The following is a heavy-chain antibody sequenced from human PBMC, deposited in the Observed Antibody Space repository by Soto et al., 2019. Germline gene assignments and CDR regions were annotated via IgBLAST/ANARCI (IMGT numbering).Heavy chain of an antibody. V-gene: IGHV4-59*01. J-gene: IGHJ5*02. Sequence: SETLSLTCTVSGGSISSYYWSWIRQPPGKGLEWIGYIYYSGSTNYNPSLKSRVTISVDASKNQFSLKLSSVTAADTAVYYCARVEVYYYGSGSYPNWFDPWGQGTLVTVSS. D-gene: IGHD3-10*01. CDR2: IYYSGST. CDR3: ARVEVYYYGSGSYPNWFDP. CDR1: GGSISSYY.